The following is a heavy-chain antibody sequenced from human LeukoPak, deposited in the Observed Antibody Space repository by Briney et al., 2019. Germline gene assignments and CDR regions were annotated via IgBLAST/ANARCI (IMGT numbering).Heavy chain of an antibody. V-gene: IGHV1-8*01. CDR1: GYTFTSYD. Sequence: ASVKVSCKASGYTFTSYDINWVRQATGQGLEWMGWMNPNSGNTGYAQKFQGRVTMTRNTSISTAYMELSSLRSEDTAVYYCARDALIVVVPAASNNWFDPWGQGTLVTVSS. J-gene: IGHJ5*02. CDR2: MNPNSGNT. CDR3: ARDALIVVVPAASNNWFDP. D-gene: IGHD2-2*01.